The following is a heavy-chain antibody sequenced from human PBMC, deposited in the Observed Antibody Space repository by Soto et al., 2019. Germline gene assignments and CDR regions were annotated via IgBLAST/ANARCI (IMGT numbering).Heavy chain of an antibody. J-gene: IGHJ6*02. CDR3: AKRSLAGTYYLGTMDV. CDR1: GFTFSSYA. CDR2: ISGSGDNT. Sequence: EVQLLESGGGLVQPGGSLRLSCAASGFTFSSYAMSWVRQAPGKGLEWVSAISGSGDNTYYTDSVKGRFTISRDNSNNTLYLQMNRLRAEDTAVYYCAKRSLAGTYYLGTMDVWGQGTTVTVSS. V-gene: IGHV3-23*01. D-gene: IGHD3-10*01.